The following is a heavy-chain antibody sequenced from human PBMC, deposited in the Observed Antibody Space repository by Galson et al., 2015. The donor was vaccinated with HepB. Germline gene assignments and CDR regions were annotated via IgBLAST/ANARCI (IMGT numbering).Heavy chain of an antibody. J-gene: IGHJ6*03. CDR2: ISYDGSNK. CDR3: AKSDRRGNYYMDV. Sequence: SLRLSCAASGFTFSSYGMHWVRQAPGKGLEWVAVISYDGSNKYYADSVKGRFTISRDNSKNTLYLQMNSLRAEDTAVYYCAKSDRRGNYYMDVWGKGTTVTVSS. D-gene: IGHD3-10*01. CDR1: GFTFSSYG. V-gene: IGHV3-30*18.